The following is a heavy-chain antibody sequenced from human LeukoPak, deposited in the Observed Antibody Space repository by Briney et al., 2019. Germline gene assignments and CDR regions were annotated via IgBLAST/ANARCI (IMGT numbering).Heavy chain of an antibody. CDR3: ARAQPHDILTGYYIDY. Sequence: SGTLSLTCAVSGVSISSSNWWSWVRQPPGKGLEWIGEIYHSGSTNYNPSLKSRVTISVDKSKNQFSLKLSSVTAADTAVYYCARAQPHDILTGYYIDYWGQGTLVTVSS. CDR2: IYHSGST. D-gene: IGHD3-9*01. V-gene: IGHV4-4*02. J-gene: IGHJ4*02. CDR1: GVSISSSNW.